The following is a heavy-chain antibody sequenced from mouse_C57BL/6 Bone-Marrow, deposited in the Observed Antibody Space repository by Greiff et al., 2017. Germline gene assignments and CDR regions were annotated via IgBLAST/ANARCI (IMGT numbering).Heavy chain of an antibody. D-gene: IGHD1-1*01. Sequence: VQLQQPGAELVKPGASVKLSCKASGYTFTSYWMHWVKQRPGQGLEWIGMIHPNSGSTNYNEKFKSKATLTVDKSSSTAYMQLSSLTSEDSAVYYCARRDGSSYWYAMDYWGQGTSVTVSS. V-gene: IGHV1-64*01. J-gene: IGHJ4*01. CDR1: GYTFTSYW. CDR2: IHPNSGST. CDR3: ARRDGSSYWYAMDY.